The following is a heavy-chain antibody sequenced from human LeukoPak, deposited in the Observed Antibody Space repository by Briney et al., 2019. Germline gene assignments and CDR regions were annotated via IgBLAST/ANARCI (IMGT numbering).Heavy chain of an antibody. CDR2: IYLGGST. CDR3: AGDLYGDGSYFDP. J-gene: IGHJ5*02. V-gene: IGHV4-61*02. CDR1: GGSITSGDYY. Sequence: SETLSLTCTVSGGSITSGDYYWSWLRQPAGKGLEWIGRIYLGGSTSYNPSLKSRVTISADTSKNQFSLILSSVTAADTALYYCAGDLYGDGSYFDPWGQGTLVTVSS. D-gene: IGHD4-17*01.